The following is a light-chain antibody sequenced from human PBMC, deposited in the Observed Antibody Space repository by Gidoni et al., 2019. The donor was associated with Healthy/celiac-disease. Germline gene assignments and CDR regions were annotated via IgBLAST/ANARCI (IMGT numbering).Light chain of an antibody. CDR3: QQSYSTLPT. Sequence: DIQMTQHPSSLSASVGDRVTITCRASQSISSYLNWYQQKPGKAPKLLIYAASSLQSGVPSRFSGSGSGTDYTLTISSLQPEDFATYYCQQSYSTLPTFGGGTKVEIK. V-gene: IGKV1-39*01. J-gene: IGKJ4*01. CDR1: QSISSY. CDR2: AAS.